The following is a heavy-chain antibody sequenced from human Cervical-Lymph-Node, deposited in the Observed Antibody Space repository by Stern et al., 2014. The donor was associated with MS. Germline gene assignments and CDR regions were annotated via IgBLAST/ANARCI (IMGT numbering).Heavy chain of an antibody. CDR2: IYPYDSDT. CDR1: GYSFTIYY. CDR3: ARHVQGFDY. V-gene: IGHV5-51*01. Sequence: EVQLVESGAEVKTPGESLKISCKLSGYSFTIYYIAWVRQMPGKGLEWIGVIYPYDSDTTYSPSFQGQVTISADKSITTAYLQWSSLRASDTAMYYCARHVQGFDYWGQGTLVTVSS. J-gene: IGHJ4*02.